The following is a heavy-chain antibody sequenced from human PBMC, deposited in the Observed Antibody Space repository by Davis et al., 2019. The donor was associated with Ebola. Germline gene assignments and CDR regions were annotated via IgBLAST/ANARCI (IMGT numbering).Heavy chain of an antibody. CDR3: AKGGPLDDYFDY. J-gene: IGHJ4*02. CDR2: ISYDGSNK. D-gene: IGHD1-26*01. Sequence: SLKISCAASGFTFSSYGMHWVRQAPGKGLEWVAVISYDGSNKYYADSVKGRFTISRDNSKNTLYLQMNSLRAEDTAVYYCAKGGPLDDYFDYWGQGTLVTVSS. V-gene: IGHV3-30*18. CDR1: GFTFSSYG.